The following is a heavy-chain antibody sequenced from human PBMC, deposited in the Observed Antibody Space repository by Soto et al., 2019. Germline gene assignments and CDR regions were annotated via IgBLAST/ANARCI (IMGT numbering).Heavy chain of an antibody. Sequence: PWGSLRLSCAASGFTFTDYWTHWVRQAPGKGLVWVSRINSDGSRTSYADSVTGRFTISRDNAKNTLYLQTNSLRVEDTALYYCARETYRGFYFDYWGQGTLVTVSS. J-gene: IGHJ4*02. CDR1: GFTFTDYW. D-gene: IGHD4-4*01. CDR3: ARETYRGFYFDY. V-gene: IGHV3-74*01. CDR2: INSDGSRT.